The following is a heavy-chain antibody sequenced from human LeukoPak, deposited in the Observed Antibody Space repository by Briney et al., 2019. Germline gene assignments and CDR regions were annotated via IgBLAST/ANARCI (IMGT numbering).Heavy chain of an antibody. V-gene: IGHV4-34*01. CDR3: ARGVSGYSSQGWFNP. CDR1: GGSFSGYY. CDR2: INHSGST. J-gene: IGHJ5*02. D-gene: IGHD6-13*01. Sequence: PSETLSLTCAAYGGSFSGYYWSWIRQPPGKGLEWIGEINHSGSTNYNPSLKSRVTISVDTSKNQFSLKLSSVTAADTAVYYCARGVSGYSSQGWFNPWGQGTLVTVSS.